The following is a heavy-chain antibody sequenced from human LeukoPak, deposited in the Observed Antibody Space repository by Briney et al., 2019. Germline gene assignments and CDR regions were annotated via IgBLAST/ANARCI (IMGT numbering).Heavy chain of an antibody. CDR3: ARGGSSSSWSHWFDP. V-gene: IGHV1-69*06. Sequence: ASVKVSCQASGYTFTDYAMNWVRQAPGQGLEWMGGIIPIFGTANYAQKFQGRVTITADKSTSTAYMELSSLRSEDTAVYYCARGGSSSSWSHWFDPWGQGTLVTVSS. J-gene: IGHJ5*02. D-gene: IGHD6-6*01. CDR2: IIPIFGTA. CDR1: GYTFTDYA.